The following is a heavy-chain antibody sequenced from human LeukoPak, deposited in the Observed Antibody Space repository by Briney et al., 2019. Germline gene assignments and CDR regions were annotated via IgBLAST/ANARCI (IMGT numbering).Heavy chain of an antibody. Sequence: GASVKVSCKASGYTFTSYGISWVRQAPGQGLEWMGWISAYNGNTNYAQKLQGRVTMTTDTSTSTAYMELRSLRSDDTAVYHCARMGVAYYDFWTGYFPFDYWGQGTLVTVSS. V-gene: IGHV1-18*01. J-gene: IGHJ4*02. CDR2: ISAYNGNT. CDR1: GYTFTSYG. CDR3: ARMGVAYYDFWTGYFPFDY. D-gene: IGHD3-3*01.